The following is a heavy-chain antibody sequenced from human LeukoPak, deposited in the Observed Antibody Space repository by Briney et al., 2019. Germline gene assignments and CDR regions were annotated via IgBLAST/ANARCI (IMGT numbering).Heavy chain of an antibody. CDR1: GYTFISYG. D-gene: IGHD2-21*01. J-gene: IGHJ4*02. CDR3: ARDKEAYCGGDCYPFDY. Sequence: ASVKVSCKASGYTFISYGISWVRQAPGQGLEWMGWISAYNGNTNYAQKLQGRVTMTTDTSTSTAYMELRSLRSDDTAVYYCARDKEAYCGGDCYPFDYWGQGTLVTVSS. V-gene: IGHV1-18*01. CDR2: ISAYNGNT.